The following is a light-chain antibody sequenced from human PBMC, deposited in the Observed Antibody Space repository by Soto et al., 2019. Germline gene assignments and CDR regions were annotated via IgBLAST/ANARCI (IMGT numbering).Light chain of an antibody. V-gene: IGLV2-14*01. CDR2: DVS. CDR1: SSDVGGYNY. J-gene: IGLJ1*01. CDR3: SSYTSSSPYV. Sequence: LTKPASVFGSPGRSIPIPCTGTSSDVGGYNYVSWYQQHPGKAPKLMIYDVSNRPSGVSNRFSGSKSGNTASLTISGLQAEDEADYYCSSYTSSSPYVFGTGTKVTVL.